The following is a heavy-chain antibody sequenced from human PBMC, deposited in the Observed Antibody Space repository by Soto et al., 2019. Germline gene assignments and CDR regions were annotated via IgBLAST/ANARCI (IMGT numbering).Heavy chain of an antibody. Sequence: QMQLVQSGPEVKKPGTSVKVSCKASGFTFTSSAVQWVRQARGQRLEWIGWIVVGSGNTNYAQKFQERVTINRDMSTSTAYMELSSLRSEDTAVYYCAAIRIAAAGSQGDYWGQGTLVTVSS. CDR2: IVVGSGNT. CDR1: GFTFTSSA. J-gene: IGHJ4*02. V-gene: IGHV1-58*01. D-gene: IGHD6-13*01. CDR3: AAIRIAAAGSQGDY.